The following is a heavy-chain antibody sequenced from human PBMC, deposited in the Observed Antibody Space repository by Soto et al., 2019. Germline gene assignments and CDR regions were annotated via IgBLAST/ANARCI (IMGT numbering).Heavy chain of an antibody. CDR3: ARLDSGSNYYYYYGMDV. CDR1: FGSISSSSYY. Sequence: RSLTCTGAFGSISSSSYYLGWIRQPPGKGLEWIGSIYYSGSTYYNPSLKSRVTISVDTSKNQFSLKLSSVTAADTAVYYCARLDSGSNYYYYYGMDVWGQGTTVTV. V-gene: IGHV4-39*01. D-gene: IGHD1-26*01. CDR2: IYYSGST. J-gene: IGHJ6*02.